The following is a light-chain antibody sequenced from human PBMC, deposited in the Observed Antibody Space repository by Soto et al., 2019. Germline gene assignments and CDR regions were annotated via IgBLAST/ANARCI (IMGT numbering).Light chain of an antibody. J-gene: IGLJ1*01. CDR1: SSDVGGYNY. V-gene: IGLV2-8*01. Sequence: QSALTQPPSASGSPGQSVTISCTGTSSDVGGYNYVSWYQQHPGKAPKLMIYEVSKRPSGVPDRFSGSKSGYTASLTVSGLQSEYEADYYCSPYAGSNNFVFGTGTKLTVL. CDR3: SPYAGSNNFV. CDR2: EVS.